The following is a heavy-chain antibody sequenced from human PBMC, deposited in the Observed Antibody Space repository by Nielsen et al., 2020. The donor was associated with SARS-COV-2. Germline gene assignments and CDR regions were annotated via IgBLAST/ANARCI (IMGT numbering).Heavy chain of an antibody. Sequence: ASVKVSCKASGYTFTSYGISWVRQAPGQGLEWMGWISAYNGNTNYAQKLQGRVTMTTDTSTSTVYMELSSLRSEDTAVYYCAREDCTNYYYGMDVWGQGTTVTVSS. CDR1: GYTFTSYG. J-gene: IGHJ6*02. D-gene: IGHD2-8*01. CDR3: AREDCTNYYYGMDV. CDR2: ISAYNGNT. V-gene: IGHV1-18*01.